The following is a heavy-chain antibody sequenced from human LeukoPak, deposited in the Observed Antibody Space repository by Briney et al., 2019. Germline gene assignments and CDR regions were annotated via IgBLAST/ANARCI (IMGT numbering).Heavy chain of an antibody. J-gene: IGHJ4*02. Sequence: GGSLRLSCAASGFTFSSHAMHWVRQAPGKGLEWVAVISYDGSNKYYADSVKGRFTISRDNSKNTLYLQMNSLRAEDTAVYYCARVMGIYTSGWPFDYWGQGTLVTVSS. CDR1: GFTFSSHA. V-gene: IGHV3-30-3*01. CDR3: ARVMGIYTSGWPFDY. D-gene: IGHD6-19*01. CDR2: ISYDGSNK.